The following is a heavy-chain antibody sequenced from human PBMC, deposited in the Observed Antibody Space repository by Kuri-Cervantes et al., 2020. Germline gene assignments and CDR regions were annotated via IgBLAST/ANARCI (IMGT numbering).Heavy chain of an antibody. J-gene: IGHJ4*02. D-gene: IGHD4-17*01. V-gene: IGHV2-70*12. CDR1: GFSLSTSGMC. Sequence: SGPTLVKPTQTLTLTCTFSGFSLSTSGMCVSWIRQPPGKALEWLARIDWDDDKYYSTSLKTRLTISKDTSKNQVVLTVTNMDPVDTATYYCAHEDYGVSVFDFWGQGTLVTVSS. CDR3: AHEDYGVSVFDF. CDR2: IDWDDDK.